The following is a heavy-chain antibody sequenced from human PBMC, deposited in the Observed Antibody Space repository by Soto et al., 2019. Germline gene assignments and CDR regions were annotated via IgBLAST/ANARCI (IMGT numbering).Heavy chain of an antibody. CDR3: ARAGGITICGVVIQGSHWFGP. CDR2: TIPIFGTA. Sequence: QVQLVQSGAEVKKPGSSVKVSCKASGGTFSSYAISWVRQAPGQGLEWMGGTIPIFGTANYAQKFQGRVTITADESRSTAYMELSSLRSEDTAVYYCARAGGITICGVVIQGSHWFGPWGQGPLVTVSS. CDR1: GGTFSSYA. J-gene: IGHJ5*02. D-gene: IGHD3-3*01. V-gene: IGHV1-69*01.